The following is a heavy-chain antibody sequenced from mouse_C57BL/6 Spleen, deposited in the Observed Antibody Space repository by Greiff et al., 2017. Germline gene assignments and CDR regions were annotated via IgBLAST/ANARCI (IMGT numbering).Heavy chain of an antibody. CDR1: GFTFTDYY. CDR2: IRNKANGYTT. CDR3: ARYSNYWFAY. V-gene: IGHV7-3*01. Sequence: EVKLMESGGGLVQPGGSLSLSCAASGFTFTDYYMSWVRQPPGKALEWLGFIRNKANGYTTEYSASVKGRFTISRDNSQSILYLQMNALRAEDSATYYGARYSNYWFAYWGQGTLVTVSA. J-gene: IGHJ3*01. D-gene: IGHD2-1*01.